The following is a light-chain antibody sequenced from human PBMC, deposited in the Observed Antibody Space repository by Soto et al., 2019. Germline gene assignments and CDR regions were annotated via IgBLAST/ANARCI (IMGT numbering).Light chain of an antibody. V-gene: IGKV1-9*01. J-gene: IGKJ5*01. CDR1: QGISSY. CDR3: QGLNGCPIA. Sequence: DIPLTQSPSFLSASVGDRVTITCRASQGISSYLAWYQQKPGKAPKFLIYAASTLRGGVPSRFSGSGSGTEFPLTISSLQPEDFANYYCQGLNGCPIAFGQGTRLEIK. CDR2: AAS.